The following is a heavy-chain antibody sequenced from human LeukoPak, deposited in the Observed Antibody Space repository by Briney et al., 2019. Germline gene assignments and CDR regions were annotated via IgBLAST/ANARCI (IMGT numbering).Heavy chain of an antibody. CDR1: GGSFSGYY. Sequence: PSETLSLTCAVYGGSFSGYYWSWIRQPPGKGLERIGEINHSGSTNYNPSLKSRVTISVDTSKNQFSLKLSSVTAADTAVYYCARGRLYYGSGSYYDYWGQGTLVTVSS. CDR2: INHSGST. D-gene: IGHD3-10*01. J-gene: IGHJ4*02. V-gene: IGHV4-34*01. CDR3: ARGRLYYGSGSYYDY.